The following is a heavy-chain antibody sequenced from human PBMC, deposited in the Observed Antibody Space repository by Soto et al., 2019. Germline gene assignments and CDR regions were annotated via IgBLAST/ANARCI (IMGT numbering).Heavy chain of an antibody. D-gene: IGHD6-25*01. CDR2: INTANGNV. V-gene: IGHV1-3*04. CDR3: GSAGGHFDP. J-gene: IGHJ5*02. CDR1: GYTFSSYP. Sequence: GSVKDSCMAPGYTFSSYPCHWVRQAAGQRLECMGWINTANGNVKYTQKFHGRVTTTRDTSASTAYMELSSLTSEDTAVYCCGSAGGHFDPWGQGTLVTVSS.